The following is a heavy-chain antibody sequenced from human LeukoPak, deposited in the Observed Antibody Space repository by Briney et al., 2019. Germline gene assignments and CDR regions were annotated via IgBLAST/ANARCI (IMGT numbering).Heavy chain of an antibody. J-gene: IGHJ4*02. Sequence: PGGSLRLSCAASGFTFSSYAMSWVRQAPGKGLEWVSAISGSGGDTYYADSVKGRFTISRDNSKNTLYLQMNSLRAEETAVYYCAKCRKARPTEALDYWGQGTLVTVSS. CDR2: ISGSGGDT. CDR3: AKCRKARPTEALDY. CDR1: GFTFSSYA. D-gene: IGHD1-14*01. V-gene: IGHV3-23*01.